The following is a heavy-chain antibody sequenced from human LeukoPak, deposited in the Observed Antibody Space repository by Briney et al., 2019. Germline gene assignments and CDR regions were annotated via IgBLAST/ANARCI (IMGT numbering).Heavy chain of an antibody. Sequence: SETLSLTCNVSGGSINSNNHYWGRIRQPPGKGLEWLGSINYSGTIFYSPSLNSRVTISVDTSGNQFSLKLTSATAADTAVYYCARHPGYSSGWWYFDFWGQGTLVTVSS. CDR2: INYSGTI. CDR1: GGSINSNNHY. CDR3: ARHPGYSSGWWYFDF. V-gene: IGHV4-39*01. J-gene: IGHJ4*02. D-gene: IGHD5-18*01.